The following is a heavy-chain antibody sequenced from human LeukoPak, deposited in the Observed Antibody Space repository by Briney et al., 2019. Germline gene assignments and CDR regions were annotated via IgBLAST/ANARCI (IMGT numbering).Heavy chain of an antibody. CDR1: GGSFSGYY. V-gene: IGHV4-34*01. Sequence: SETLSLTCAVDGGSFSGYYWSWIRHPPGKGLEWVGEINHSGSTNYNPSLKSRVTISVDTSKNQFSLKLSSVTAADTAVYYCAREANTYYYDSSGENWFDPWGQGTLVTVPS. J-gene: IGHJ5*02. CDR3: AREANTYYYDSSGENWFDP. CDR2: INHSGST. D-gene: IGHD3-22*01.